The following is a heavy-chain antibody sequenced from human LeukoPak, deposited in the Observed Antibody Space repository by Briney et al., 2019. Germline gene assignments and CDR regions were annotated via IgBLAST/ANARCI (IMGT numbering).Heavy chain of an antibody. Sequence: GGSLRLSCAASGFTFDDYAMHWVRQAPGKGLEWVSGISWNSGSIGYADSVKGRFTISRDNAKNSLYLQMNSLRAEDTALYYCAKGDSSSWQDDAFDTWGQGTMVTVSS. J-gene: IGHJ3*02. V-gene: IGHV3-9*01. CDR3: AKGDSSSWQDDAFDT. CDR1: GFTFDDYA. D-gene: IGHD6-13*01. CDR2: ISWNSGSI.